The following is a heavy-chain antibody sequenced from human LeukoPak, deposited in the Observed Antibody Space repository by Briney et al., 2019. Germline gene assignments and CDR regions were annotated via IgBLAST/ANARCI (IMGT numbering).Heavy chain of an antibody. V-gene: IGHV1-2*06. CDR3: ARWAGYYYDSSGYYLHFDY. Sequence: ASVKVSCKASGYTFTGYYMHWMRQAPGQGLEWMGRINPNSGGTNYAQKFQGRVTMTRDTSISTAYMELSRLRSDDTAVYYCARWAGYYYDSSGYYLHFDYWGQGTLVTVSS. D-gene: IGHD3-22*01. CDR2: INPNSGGT. CDR1: GYTFTGYY. J-gene: IGHJ4*02.